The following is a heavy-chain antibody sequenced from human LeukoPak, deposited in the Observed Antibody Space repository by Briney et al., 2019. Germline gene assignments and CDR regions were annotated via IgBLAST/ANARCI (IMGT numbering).Heavy chain of an antibody. CDR1: GGSISSSSYY. V-gene: IGHV4-39*07. Sequence: TSETLSLTCTVSGGSISSSSYYWGWIRQPPGKGLEWIGSIYYSGSTYYNPSLKSRVTISVDTSKNQFSLKLSSVTAADTAVYYCARLLFIPSRPEYNWFDPWGRGTLVTVSS. CDR2: IYYSGST. J-gene: IGHJ5*02. CDR3: ARLLFIPSRPEYNWFDP. D-gene: IGHD1-14*01.